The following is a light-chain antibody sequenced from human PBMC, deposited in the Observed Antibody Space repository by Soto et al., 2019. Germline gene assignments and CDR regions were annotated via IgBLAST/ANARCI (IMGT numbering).Light chain of an antibody. Sequence: EIVLTQSPATLSLSPGERASLSCRASQSLSSYLAWYQQRPGQAPRLLIYDASNRAAGIPARFSGSASGTDFTLTISSLEPEDFAVYYCQQRYDWRTFGQGTKLEIK. CDR1: QSLSSY. J-gene: IGKJ2*01. CDR2: DAS. CDR3: QQRYDWRT. V-gene: IGKV3-11*01.